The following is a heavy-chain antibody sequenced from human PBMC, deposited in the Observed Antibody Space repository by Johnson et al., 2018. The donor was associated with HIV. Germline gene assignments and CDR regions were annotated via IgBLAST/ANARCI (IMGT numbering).Heavy chain of an antibody. CDR3: ARDGRDLVTRGPFDV. D-gene: IGHD5-18*01. J-gene: IGHJ3*01. CDR2: IFTVGDV. CDR1: GITVSSNY. Sequence: VQLVESGGGLAQPGGSLRLSCAASGITVSSNYMSWVRQAPGKGLEWVSVIFTVGDVYYAYSVKGRFTISRDNSKNFLYLQMNSLRPEDTAVYYCARDGRDLVTRGPFDVWGQGTVVTVSS. V-gene: IGHV3-66*02.